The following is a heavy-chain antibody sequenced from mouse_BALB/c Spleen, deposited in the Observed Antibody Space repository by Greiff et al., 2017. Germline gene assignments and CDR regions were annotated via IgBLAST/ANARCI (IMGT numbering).Heavy chain of an antibody. CDR1: GFNIKDTY. Sequence: VQLQQSGAELVKPGASVKLSCTASGFNIKDTYMHWVKQRPEQGLEWIGRIDPANGNTKYDPKFQGKATITADTSSNTAYLQLSSLTSEDTAVYYCARFDYGSSFDYWGQGTLVTVSA. CDR2: IDPANGNT. V-gene: IGHV14-3*02. J-gene: IGHJ3*01. CDR3: ARFDYGSSFDY. D-gene: IGHD1-1*01.